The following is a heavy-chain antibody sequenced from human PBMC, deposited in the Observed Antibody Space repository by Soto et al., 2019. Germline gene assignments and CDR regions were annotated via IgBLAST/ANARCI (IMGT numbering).Heavy chain of an antibody. CDR2: INAGNGNT. CDR1: GYTFTSYA. CDR3: ARDPRGYYGSGSYFYYYYGMDV. D-gene: IGHD3-10*01. V-gene: IGHV1-3*01. J-gene: IGHJ6*02. Sequence: ASVKVSCKASGYTFTSYAMHWVRQAPGQRLEWMGWINAGNGNTKYSQKFQGRVTITRGTSASRAYMELSSLRSEDTAVYYCARDPRGYYGSGSYFYYYYGMDVWGQGTTVTVSS.